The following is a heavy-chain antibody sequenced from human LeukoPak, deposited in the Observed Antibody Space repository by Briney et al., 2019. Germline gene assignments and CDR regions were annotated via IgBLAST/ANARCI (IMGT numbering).Heavy chain of an antibody. CDR1: GYTFTTYY. V-gene: IGHV1-46*01. D-gene: IGHD6-13*01. CDR3: ARGSSSSWTDFDY. Sequence: VASVKVSCKASGYTFTTYYMHWVRQAPGQGLEWMGIINPSDGSTNYAQKFRGRVTMTRDTSTSTVYMELSSLRSEDTAVYYCARGSSSSWTDFDYWGQGTLDTVSS. J-gene: IGHJ4*02. CDR2: INPSDGST.